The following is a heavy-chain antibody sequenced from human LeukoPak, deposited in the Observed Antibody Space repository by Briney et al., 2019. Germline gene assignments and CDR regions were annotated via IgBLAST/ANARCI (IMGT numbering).Heavy chain of an antibody. D-gene: IGHD3-10*01. V-gene: IGHV3-30-3*01. Sequence: PGRSLRLSCAASGFTFSSYAMHWVRQAPGKGLEWVAVISYDGSNKYYADSVKGRFTISRDNSKNTLYLQMNSLRAEDTAVYYCANPGRWMVRGDRPGYWGQGTLVTVSS. CDR2: ISYDGSNK. CDR3: ANPGRWMVRGDRPGY. J-gene: IGHJ4*02. CDR1: GFTFSSYA.